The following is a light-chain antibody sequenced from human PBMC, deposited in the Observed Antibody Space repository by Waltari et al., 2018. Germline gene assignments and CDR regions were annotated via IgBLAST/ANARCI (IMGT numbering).Light chain of an antibody. Sequence: SCRSSQSVSSTYLAWYQQQPGQAPRLLIYVASRRATGVPDRFSGSGSGPDFTLTISRLEPEDFAVYYCQYYGGSYSFGQGTKLEIK. CDR1: QSVSSTY. J-gene: IGKJ2*01. CDR2: VAS. V-gene: IGKV3-20*01. CDR3: QYYGGSYS.